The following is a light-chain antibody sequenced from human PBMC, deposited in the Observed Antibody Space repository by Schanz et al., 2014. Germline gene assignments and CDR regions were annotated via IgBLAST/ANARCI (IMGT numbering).Light chain of an antibody. J-gene: IGKJ1*01. CDR1: QSVLYTSDSKNY. Sequence: DIVMTQSPDSLPVSLGERATINCKSSQSVLYTSDSKNYLAWYQHKPGQPPKLLISWASTRESGVPDRFTGSGSGTDFTLTISGLQAEDVAVYYCQQYLTTPWTFGQGTKVEIK. V-gene: IGKV4-1*01. CDR3: QQYLTTPWT. CDR2: WAS.